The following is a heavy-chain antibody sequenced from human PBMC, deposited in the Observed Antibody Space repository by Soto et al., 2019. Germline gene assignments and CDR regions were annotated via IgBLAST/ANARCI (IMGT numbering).Heavy chain of an antibody. CDR2: IRSKANSYAT. J-gene: IGHJ6*02. CDR3: TSDTARVYYGMDV. CDR1: GFTFSGSA. Sequence: GGSLRLSCAASGFTFSGSAMHWVRQASGKGLECVGRIRSKANSYATAYAASVKGRFTISRDYSKNTAYLQMNSLKTEDTAVYYCTSDTARVYYGMDVWGQGTTVTVSS. D-gene: IGHD5-18*01. V-gene: IGHV3-73*01.